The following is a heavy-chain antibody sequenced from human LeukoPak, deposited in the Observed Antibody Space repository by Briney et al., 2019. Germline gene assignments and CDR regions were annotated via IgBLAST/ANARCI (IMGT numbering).Heavy chain of an antibody. V-gene: IGHV4-34*01. CDR3: ARGQIAARLAA. CDR1: GGSFSGYY. CDR2: INHSGGT. Sequence: PSETLSLTCAVSGGSFSGYYWSWIRQPAGKGLEWIGEINHSGGTDSNPSLKSRVTISVDTSKNQFSLKLSSVTAADTAVYYCARGQIAARLAAWGQGTLVTVSS. J-gene: IGHJ5*02. D-gene: IGHD6-6*01.